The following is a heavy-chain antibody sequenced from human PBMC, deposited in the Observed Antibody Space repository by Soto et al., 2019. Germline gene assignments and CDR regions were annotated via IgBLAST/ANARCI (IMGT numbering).Heavy chain of an antibody. V-gene: IGHV4-59*08. D-gene: IGHD3-22*01. CDR1: GGSISSYY. CDR3: ARQGYLVHYDSGALNS. Sequence: QVQLQESGPGLVKPSETLSLTCTVSGGSISSYYWSWIRQPPGKGLEWIGYMYYSGSTNYNPYLKSRLTIPVDTSKNQFSMKLISVSAADTAVYYCARQGYLVHYDSGALNSWGQGTLVTVSP. J-gene: IGHJ4*02. CDR2: MYYSGST.